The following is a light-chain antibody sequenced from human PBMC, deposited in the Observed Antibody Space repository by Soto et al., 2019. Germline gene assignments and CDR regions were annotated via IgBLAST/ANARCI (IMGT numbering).Light chain of an antibody. CDR1: GSDVGGYNY. V-gene: IGLV2-14*01. CDR2: EVS. CDR3: GSYTSINTGV. J-gene: IGLJ1*01. Sequence: QSALTQPASVSGSPGQSITISCTGTGSDVGGYNYVSWYQQHPGKAPKVMIYEVSNRPSGVSNRFSGSKSGNTASLTISGLQAEDEADYYCGSYTSINTGVFGTGTKLTVL.